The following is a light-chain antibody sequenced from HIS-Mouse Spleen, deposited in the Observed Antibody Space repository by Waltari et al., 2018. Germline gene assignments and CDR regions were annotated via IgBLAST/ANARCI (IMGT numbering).Light chain of an antibody. CDR3: CSYAGSSTWV. Sequence: SALTQPASVSGSPGQSITIPCPGTSRDVGSYKLFAWYQQPPGKAPKLMIYEGSKRPSGVSNRFSGSKSGNTASLTISGLQAEDEADYYCCSYAGSSTWVFGGGTKLTVL. CDR1: SRDVGSYKL. CDR2: EGS. J-gene: IGLJ3*02. V-gene: IGLV2-23*01.